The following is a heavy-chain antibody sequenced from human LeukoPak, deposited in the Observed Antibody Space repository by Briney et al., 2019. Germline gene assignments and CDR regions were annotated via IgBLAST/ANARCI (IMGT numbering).Heavy chain of an antibody. D-gene: IGHD2-2*02. J-gene: IGHJ6*03. CDR1: GASISSYY. CDR2: IYASGIT. CDR3: ATAGRGYCSSTSCYRGRDYMDV. V-gene: IGHV4-4*09. Sequence: SETLSLTCTVSGASISSYYWSWIRQPPGKGLEWIGHIYASGITNYNPSLKSRVTISVDTSKNQFSLKLSSVTAADTAVYYCATAGRGYCSSTSCYRGRDYMDVWGKGTTVTVSS.